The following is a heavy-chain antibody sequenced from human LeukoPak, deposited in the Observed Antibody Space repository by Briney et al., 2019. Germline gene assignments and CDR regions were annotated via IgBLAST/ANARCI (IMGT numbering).Heavy chain of an antibody. CDR1: GFTFDDYA. D-gene: IGHD4-17*01. CDR2: ISWNSGSI. CDR3: AKDRRPTVTAFDY. V-gene: IGHV3-9*01. J-gene: IGHJ4*02. Sequence: SLRLSCAASGFTFDDYAMHWVRPAPGKGLEWVSGISWNSGSIGYADSVKGRFTISRDNAKNSLYLQMNSLRAEDTALYYCAKDRRPTVTAFDYWGQGTLVTVSS.